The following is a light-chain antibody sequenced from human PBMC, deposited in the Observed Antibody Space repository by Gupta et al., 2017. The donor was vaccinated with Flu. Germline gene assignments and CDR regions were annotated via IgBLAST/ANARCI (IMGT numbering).Light chain of an antibody. CDR1: QSRLLSDGMTY. CDR3: MQTIQIPHT. J-gene: IGKJ2*01. V-gene: IGKV2D-29*01. Sequence: VSPGQPASMSCKASQSRLLSDGMTYLYWYLQKPGQPPQLLISEGSNRLSGVPDRFSGSGSGTDFTLKISRVEADDVGDYYCMQTIQIPHTFGQGTRLEI. CDR2: EGS.